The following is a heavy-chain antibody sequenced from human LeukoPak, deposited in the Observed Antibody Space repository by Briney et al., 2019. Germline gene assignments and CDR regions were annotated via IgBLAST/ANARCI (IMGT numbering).Heavy chain of an antibody. J-gene: IGHJ4*02. D-gene: IGHD2-2*01. V-gene: IGHV1-18*01. CDR3: ARGSCSSTSCYPTDLYYFDY. CDR1: GYTFTSYG. CDR2: ISAYNGNT. Sequence: GASVKVSCKASGYTFTSYGISWVRQAPGQGLEWMGWISAYNGNTNYAQKPQGRVTMTTDTSTSTAYMELRSLRSDDTAVYYCARGSCSSTSCYPTDLYYFDYWGQGTLVTVSS.